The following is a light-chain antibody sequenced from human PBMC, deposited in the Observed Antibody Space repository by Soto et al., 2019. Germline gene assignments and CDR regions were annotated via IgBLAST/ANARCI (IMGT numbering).Light chain of an antibody. CDR1: QSISSW. CDR2: KAS. V-gene: IGKV1-5*03. Sequence: DIQMTQSPSTLSASVGDRVTITCRTSQSISSWLAWYQQKPGKAPKLLIYKASSLESVVPSRLSGSGSGTESTLTISSLQPDDFATYYCQQYHSYSYTFGQGTKLEIK. J-gene: IGKJ2*01. CDR3: QQYHSYSYT.